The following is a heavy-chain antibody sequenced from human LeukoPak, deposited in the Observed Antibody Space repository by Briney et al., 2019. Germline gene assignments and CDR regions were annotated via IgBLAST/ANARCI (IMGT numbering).Heavy chain of an antibody. CDR1: GGSFSGYY. V-gene: IGHV4-34*01. CDR2: INHSGST. D-gene: IGHD6-19*01. J-gene: IGHJ4*02. Sequence: SETLSLTCAVYGGSFSGYYWSWIRQPPGKGLEWIGEINHSGSTNYNPSLKSRVTISVDTSKNQFSLKLSSVTAADTAVYYCARVGSSGYYWGQGALVTVSS. CDR3: ARVGSSGYY.